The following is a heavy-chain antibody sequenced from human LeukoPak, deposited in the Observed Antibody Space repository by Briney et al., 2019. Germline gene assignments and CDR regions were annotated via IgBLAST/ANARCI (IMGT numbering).Heavy chain of an antibody. CDR2: IIPILGIA. CDR3: ARGASSSPYYYYYGMDV. Sequence: ASVKVSCKASGGTFSSYAISWVRQAPGQGLEWMGRIIPILGIANYAQKFQGRVTITADKSTSTAYMELSSPRSEDTAVYYCARGASSSPYYYYYGMDVWGQGTTVTVSS. CDR1: GGTFSSYA. V-gene: IGHV1-69*04. J-gene: IGHJ6*02. D-gene: IGHD6-6*01.